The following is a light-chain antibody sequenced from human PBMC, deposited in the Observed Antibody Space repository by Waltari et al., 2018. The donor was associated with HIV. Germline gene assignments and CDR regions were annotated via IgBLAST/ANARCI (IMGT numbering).Light chain of an antibody. CDR3: ATWTDSLSGVV. J-gene: IGLJ2*01. V-gene: IGLV1-47*01. Sequence: QSVLTQSPSASGTPGQRVTISCSGSSSNIGSHYVYWYQQLPGTAPRRRRYGKKERPAGGPDRFSGSKSGTSASRAISGRRSEEEANYYCATWTDSLSGVVFGGGTKLRVL. CDR2: GKK. CDR1: SSNIGSHY.